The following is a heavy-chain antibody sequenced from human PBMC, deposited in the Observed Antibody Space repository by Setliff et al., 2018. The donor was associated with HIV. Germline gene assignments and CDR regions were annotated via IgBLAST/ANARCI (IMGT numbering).Heavy chain of an antibody. CDR1: GYTFTSYY. V-gene: IGHV1-46*04. Sequence: GASVKVSCKASGYTFTSYYIHWVRQAPGQGLEWMGIINASGGSTTYAQKLQGRVTMTRDTSTSTVYMELRSLRSEDTAVYYCAREPPRRRGTVAEDYWGQGTLVTVSS. J-gene: IGHJ4*02. CDR3: AREPPRRRGTVAEDY. CDR2: INASGGST. D-gene: IGHD1-26*01.